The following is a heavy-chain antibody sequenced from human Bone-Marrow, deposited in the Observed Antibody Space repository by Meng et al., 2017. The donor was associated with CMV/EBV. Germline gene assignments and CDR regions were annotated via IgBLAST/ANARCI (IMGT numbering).Heavy chain of an antibody. J-gene: IGHJ4*02. CDR2: ISYDGSNK. V-gene: IGHV3-30*04. Sequence: SCAASGFTFSSYAMHWVRQAPGKGLEWVAVISYDGSNKYYADSVKGRFTISRDNSKNTLYLQMNSLRAEDTAVYYCARDPSGEYYFDYWGQGTLVTVSS. CDR3: ARDPSGEYYFDY. D-gene: IGHD6-19*01. CDR1: GFTFSSYA.